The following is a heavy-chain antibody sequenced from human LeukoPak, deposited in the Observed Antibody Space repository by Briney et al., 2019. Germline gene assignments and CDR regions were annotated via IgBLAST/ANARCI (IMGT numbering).Heavy chain of an antibody. J-gene: IGHJ1*01. CDR2: INHSGST. D-gene: IGHD3-10*01. V-gene: IGHV4-34*01. CDR3: ARAGYYYGSGSYLKYFQH. Sequence: SETLSLTCAVDGGSFSGYYWSWIRQPPGKGLEWIGEINHSGSTNYNPSLKSRVTISVDTSKNQFSLKLSSVTAADTAVYYCARAGYYYGSGSYLKYFQHWGQGTLVTVSS. CDR1: GGSFSGYY.